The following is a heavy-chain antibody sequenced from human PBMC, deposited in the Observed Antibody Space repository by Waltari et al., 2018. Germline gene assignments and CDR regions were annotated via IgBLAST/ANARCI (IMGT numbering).Heavy chain of an antibody. J-gene: IGHJ6*02. D-gene: IGHD3-10*01. Sequence: QVQLQQWGAGLLKPSETLSLTCAVYGGSISGYYWSWIRQPPGKGLEWIGEINHSGSTNYNPSLKSRVTISVDTSKNQFSLKLSSVTAADTAVYYCARGSRYYGSGSYYRHYYYGMDVWGQGTTVTVSS. CDR1: GGSISGYY. CDR3: ARGSRYYGSGSYYRHYYYGMDV. CDR2: INHSGST. V-gene: IGHV4-34*01.